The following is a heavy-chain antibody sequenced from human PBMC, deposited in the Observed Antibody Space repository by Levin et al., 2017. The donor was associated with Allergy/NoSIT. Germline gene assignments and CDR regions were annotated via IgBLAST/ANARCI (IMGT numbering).Heavy chain of an antibody. CDR1: GGTFSSYA. J-gene: IGHJ6*03. D-gene: IGHD3-10*01. V-gene: IGHV1-69*06. CDR3: ARGGAPYYYGSGSYYYDYYMDG. CDR2: IIPIFGTA. Sequence: KISCKASGGTFSSYAISWVRQAPGQGLEWMGGIIPIFGTANYAQKFQGRVTITADKSTSTAYMELSSLRSEDTAVYYCARGGAPYYYGSGSYYYDYYMDGWGKGTTVTVSS.